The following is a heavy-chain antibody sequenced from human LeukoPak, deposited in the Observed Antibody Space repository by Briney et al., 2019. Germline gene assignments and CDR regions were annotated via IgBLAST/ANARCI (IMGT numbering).Heavy chain of an antibody. CDR1: GYTLTELS. D-gene: IGHD2-15*01. CDR2: FDPEDGET. CDR3: ASVYCSGGSCPTGLDY. Sequence: ASVKVSCKVSGYTLTELSMHWVRQAPGKGLEWMGGFDPEDGETIYAQKFQGRVTMTEDTSTDTAYMELSSLRSEDTAVYYCASVYCSGGSCPTGLDYWGQGTLVTVSS. J-gene: IGHJ4*02. V-gene: IGHV1-24*01.